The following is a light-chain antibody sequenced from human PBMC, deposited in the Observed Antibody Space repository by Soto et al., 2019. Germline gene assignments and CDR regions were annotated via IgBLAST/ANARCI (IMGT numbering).Light chain of an antibody. CDR1: NSNIGTYT. Sequence: QSVLTQPPSASGTPEQRVIISCSGSNSNIGTYTVNWYQQLPGTAPKLLIYTDYQRPSGVPDRFSGSRSGTSASLAISGLQSEDEADYYCASWDDSLSGGVFGGGTKVTVL. CDR3: ASWDDSLSGGV. J-gene: IGLJ3*02. V-gene: IGLV1-44*01. CDR2: TDY.